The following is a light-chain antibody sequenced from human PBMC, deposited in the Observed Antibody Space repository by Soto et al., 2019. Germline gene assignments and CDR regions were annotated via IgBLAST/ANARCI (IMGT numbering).Light chain of an antibody. Sequence: DIQMTQSPSSLSASVGDRITITCRASQDISNYLAWYQQKPGKVPKLLIYAASTLQSGVPSRFSGSGSGTDFTLTISSLHPEDVATYFCQKYSSALTFGQGTRLEIK. CDR3: QKYSSALT. V-gene: IGKV1-27*01. CDR2: AAS. J-gene: IGKJ5*01. CDR1: QDISNY.